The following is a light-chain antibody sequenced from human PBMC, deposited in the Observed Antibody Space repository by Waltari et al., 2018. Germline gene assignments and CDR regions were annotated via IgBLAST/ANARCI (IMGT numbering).Light chain of an antibody. CDR3: WLYYSGAQV. V-gene: IGLV7-43*01. CDR2: DTN. CDR1: TGAVTSGNF. Sequence: QAVVTQEPSLTVSPGGKVNLTCASSTGAVTSGNFPHLFQQKPGQALKTLIYDTNNKLSWTPARFSGSLAGGKAALTLSGAQPEDEAEYYCWLYYSGAQVFGGGTRLTVL. J-gene: IGLJ2*01.